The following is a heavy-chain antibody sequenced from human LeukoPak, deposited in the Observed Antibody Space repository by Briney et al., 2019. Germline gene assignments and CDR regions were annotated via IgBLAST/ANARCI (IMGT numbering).Heavy chain of an antibody. V-gene: IGHV3-7*03. D-gene: IGHD2-21*01. J-gene: IGHJ4*02. Sequence: PGGSLRLSCEASGFSFSSYWMSWVRQAPGKGLEWVANLKQDGSEKYYVDSVKGRFTISRDNAKSSLYLQMNSLRAEDTAVYYCARGWVKYDFWGQGPLVTVSS. CDR3: ARGWVKYDF. CDR2: LKQDGSEK. CDR1: GFSFSSYW.